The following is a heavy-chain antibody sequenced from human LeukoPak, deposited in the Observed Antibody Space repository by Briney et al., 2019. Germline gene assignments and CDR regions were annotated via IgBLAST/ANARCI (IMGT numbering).Heavy chain of an antibody. CDR1: GFTFSSYA. Sequence: GRSLRLSCAASGFTFSSYAMHWVRQAPGKGLEWVAVISYDGSNKYYADSVKGRFTISRDNSKNTLYLQMNSLRAVDTAVYYCARGFSGSYFDYWGQGTLVTVSS. V-gene: IGHV3-30*04. J-gene: IGHJ4*02. CDR3: ARGFSGSYFDY. CDR2: ISYDGSNK. D-gene: IGHD1-26*01.